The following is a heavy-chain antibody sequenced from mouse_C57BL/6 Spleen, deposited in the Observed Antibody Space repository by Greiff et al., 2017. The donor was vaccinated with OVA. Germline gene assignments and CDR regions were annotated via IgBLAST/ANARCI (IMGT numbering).Heavy chain of an antibody. Sequence: EVHLVESGGGLVKPGGSLKLSCAASGFTFSDYGMHWVRQAPEKGLEWVAYISSGSSTIYYADTVKGRFTISRDNAKNTLFLQMTSLRSEDTAMYYCATPYDYDAFSYAMDYWGQGTSVTVSS. J-gene: IGHJ4*01. D-gene: IGHD2-4*01. CDR2: ISSGSSTI. V-gene: IGHV5-17*01. CDR3: ATPYDYDAFSYAMDY. CDR1: GFTFSDYG.